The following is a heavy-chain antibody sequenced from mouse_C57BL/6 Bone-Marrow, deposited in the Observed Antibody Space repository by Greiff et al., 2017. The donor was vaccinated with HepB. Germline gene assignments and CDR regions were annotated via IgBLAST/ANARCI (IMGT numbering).Heavy chain of an antibody. CDR3: TTNYPYYFDY. CDR1: GFNIKDDH. J-gene: IGHJ2*01. CDR2: IDPENGDT. V-gene: IGHV14-4*01. Sequence: VQLKQSGAELVRPGASVKLSCTASGFNIKDDHMHWVKQRPEQGLEWIGWIDPENGDTEYASKFQGKATITADTSSNTAYLQLSSLTYQDTAAYYYTTNYPYYFDYWGQDTTLTVSS. D-gene: IGHD1-1*01.